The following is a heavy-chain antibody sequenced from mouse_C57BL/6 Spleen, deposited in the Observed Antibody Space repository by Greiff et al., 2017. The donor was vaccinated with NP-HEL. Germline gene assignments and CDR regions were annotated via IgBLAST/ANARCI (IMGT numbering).Heavy chain of an antibody. CDR3: ARALYGSSYVGYFDV. CDR2: ISYDGSN. V-gene: IGHV3-6*01. CDR1: GYSITSGYY. D-gene: IGHD1-1*01. J-gene: IGHJ1*03. Sequence: VQLQQSGPGLVKPSQSLSLTCSVTGYSITSGYYWNWIRQFPGNKLEWMGYISYDGSNNYNPSLKNRISITRDPSKNQFFLKLNSVTTEDTATYYCARALYGSSYVGYFDVWGTGTTVTVSS.